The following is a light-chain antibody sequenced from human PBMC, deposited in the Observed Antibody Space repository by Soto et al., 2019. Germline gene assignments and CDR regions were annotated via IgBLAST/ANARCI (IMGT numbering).Light chain of an antibody. V-gene: IGKV4-1*01. Sequence: DIVMTQSPDSLAASLGERATINCKPSQSVLYSSNNKNYLAWYQQKPGQPPKLLIYWASTRASGVPDRFSGSGSGTDFTLTISSLQAEDVAVYYCQQYYNTPITFGQGTRLEIK. J-gene: IGKJ5*01. CDR1: QSVLYSSNNKNY. CDR2: WAS. CDR3: QQYYNTPIT.